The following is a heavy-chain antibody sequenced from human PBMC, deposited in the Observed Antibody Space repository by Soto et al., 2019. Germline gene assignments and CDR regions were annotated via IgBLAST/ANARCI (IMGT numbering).Heavy chain of an antibody. Sequence: GGSLRLTCAASEFIANNNFMSWVRQAPGKGPEWVSIIYSDGSTDYADSVKGKFTISRDNSKNTLYLEMNSLRAEDTAVYYCARTRDYAFDFWGQGTLVTVSS. CDR2: IYSDGST. CDR1: EFIANNNF. CDR3: ARTRDYAFDF. V-gene: IGHV3-66*01. J-gene: IGHJ4*02. D-gene: IGHD4-17*01.